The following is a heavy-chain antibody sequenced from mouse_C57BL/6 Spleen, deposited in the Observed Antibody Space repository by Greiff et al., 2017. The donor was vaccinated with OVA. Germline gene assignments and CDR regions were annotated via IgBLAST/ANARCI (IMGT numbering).Heavy chain of an antibody. CDR3: ARNYYGSSPFDY. D-gene: IGHD1-1*01. CDR2: ISSGSSTI. Sequence: EVQLVESGGGLVKPGGSLKLSCAASGFTFSDYGMHWVRQAPEKGLEWVAYISSGSSTIYYADTVKGRFTISRDNAKNTLFLQRTSLRSEDTAMDYCARNYYGSSPFDYWGQGTTLTVSS. J-gene: IGHJ2*01. CDR1: GFTFSDYG. V-gene: IGHV5-17*01.